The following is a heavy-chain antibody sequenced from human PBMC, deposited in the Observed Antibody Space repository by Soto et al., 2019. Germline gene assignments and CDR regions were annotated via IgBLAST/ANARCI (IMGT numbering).Heavy chain of an antibody. V-gene: IGHV1-69*01. J-gene: IGHJ5*02. CDR2: IIPLFGTP. CDR1: PGTFSTYA. D-gene: IGHD3-10*01. CDR3: ARGDLYYYGSGSYYSWFDP. Sequence: QVQPVQSGSEVKKPGSSVKVSCKASPGTFSTYAVSWVRQAPGQGLEWMGGIIPLFGTPNYEQKFQGRVTINADESTRTVYMELSSLTSEDTDVYYCARGDLYYYGSGSYYSWFDPWGQGTLVSVSS.